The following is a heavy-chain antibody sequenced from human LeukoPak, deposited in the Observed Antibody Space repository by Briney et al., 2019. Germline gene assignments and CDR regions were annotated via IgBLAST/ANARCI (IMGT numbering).Heavy chain of an antibody. J-gene: IGHJ4*02. CDR1: GFTFTGYY. D-gene: IGHD4-11*01. CDR2: INLNNGGT. V-gene: IGHV1-2*04. Sequence: GASVKVSCKASGFTFTGYYMHWVRQAPGQGLEWMGWINLNNGGTNYAQMFQGWVTMTRDTSISTVYMELSRLRSDDTAVYYCARDSATVTTPYFDYWGQGTLVTVSS. CDR3: ARDSATVTTPYFDY.